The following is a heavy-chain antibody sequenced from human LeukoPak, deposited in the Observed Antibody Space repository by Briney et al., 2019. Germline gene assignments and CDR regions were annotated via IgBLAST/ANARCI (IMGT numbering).Heavy chain of an antibody. V-gene: IGHV3-48*04. CDR2: ISSSGSTI. CDR3: AREYGDYVH. D-gene: IGHD4-17*01. Sequence: GGSLRLSCAASGFTFSSYSMNWVRQAPGKGLEWVSYISSSGSTIYYADSVKDRFTISRDNAKNSLYLQMNSLRAEDTAVYYRAREYGDYVHWGQGALVTVSS. CDR1: GFTFSSYS. J-gene: IGHJ4*02.